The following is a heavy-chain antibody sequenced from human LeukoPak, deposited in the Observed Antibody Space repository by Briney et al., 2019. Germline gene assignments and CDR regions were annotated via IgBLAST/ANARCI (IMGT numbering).Heavy chain of an antibody. D-gene: IGHD6-13*01. Sequence: SETLSLTCAVYGGSFSGYYWSWIRQPPGKGLEWIGEINHSGSTNYNPSLKSRVTISVDTSKNQFSLKLSSVTAADTAVYYCARVEAAAGAIWYFDLWGRGTLVTVSS. CDR2: INHSGST. J-gene: IGHJ2*01. CDR3: ARVEAAAGAIWYFDL. V-gene: IGHV4-34*01. CDR1: GGSFSGYY.